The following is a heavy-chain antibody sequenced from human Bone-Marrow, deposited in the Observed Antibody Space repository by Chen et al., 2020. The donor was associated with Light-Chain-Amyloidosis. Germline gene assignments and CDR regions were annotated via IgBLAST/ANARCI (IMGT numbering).Heavy chain of an antibody. D-gene: IGHD6-13*01. Sequence: QVQLVQSGAEVKKPGSSVKVSCKASGGTFSSYAISWVRQAPGQGLEWMGGIIPIFGTANYAQKFQGRVTITADESTSTAYVELSRLRSEDTAVYYCARDQHSSSWYGNYYYYGMDVWGQGTTVTVSS. CDR2: IIPIFGTA. V-gene: IGHV1-69*01. CDR1: GGTFSSYA. J-gene: IGHJ6*02. CDR3: ARDQHSSSWYGNYYYYGMDV.